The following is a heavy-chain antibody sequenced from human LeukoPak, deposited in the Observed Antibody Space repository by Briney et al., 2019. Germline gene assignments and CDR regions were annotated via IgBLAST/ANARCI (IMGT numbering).Heavy chain of an antibody. CDR1: GGSISSGSFH. V-gene: IGHV4-61*02. D-gene: IGHD3-3*01. J-gene: IGHJ6*03. CDR3: ARVTGAFGVVTKYYYMDV. Sequence: SETLSLTCTVSGGSISSGSFHWNWIRQPAGKGLEWIGRIYIGGSTNYNPSLESRVTMSVDASKNQFSLKLSSVTAADTAVYYCARVTGAFGVVTKYYYMDVWGKGTTVTVSS. CDR2: IYIGGST.